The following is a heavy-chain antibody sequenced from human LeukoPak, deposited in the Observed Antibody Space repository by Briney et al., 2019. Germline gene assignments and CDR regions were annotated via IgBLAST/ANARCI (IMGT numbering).Heavy chain of an antibody. CDR2: IKQDGSEK. J-gene: IGHJ6*02. CDR3: AIIPRVSGDV. V-gene: IGHV3-7*01. Sequence: GGSLRLSCAASGFTFSAYYMSWIRQAPGKGLEWVANIKQDGSEKYYVDSVKGRFTISRDNAKKSLYLQMNSLRTEDTAVYYCAIIPRVSGDVRGQGTTVTVSS. D-gene: IGHD2-21*01. CDR1: GFTFSAYY.